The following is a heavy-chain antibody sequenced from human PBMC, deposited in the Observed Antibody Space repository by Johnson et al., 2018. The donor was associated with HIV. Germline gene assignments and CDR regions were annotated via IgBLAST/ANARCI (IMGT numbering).Heavy chain of an antibody. J-gene: IGHJ3*02. D-gene: IGHD4-11*01. Sequence: VQLVESGGGVVQPGRSLRLSCAASKFTFNNYAIHWVRQAPGKGLEWVAVISSDGSNKYYADSVKGRFTISRDNSKNTLYLQMNSLRAEDTAVYYCAKEGNYETTSDAFDIWGQGTMVTVSS. V-gene: IGHV3-30*04. CDR3: AKEGNYETTSDAFDI. CDR2: ISSDGSNK. CDR1: KFTFNNYA.